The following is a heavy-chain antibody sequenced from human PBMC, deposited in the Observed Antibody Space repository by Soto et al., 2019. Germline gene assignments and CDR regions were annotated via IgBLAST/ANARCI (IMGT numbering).Heavy chain of an antibody. CDR2: ISGSGGST. D-gene: IGHD3-16*01. CDR1: GFTFSSYA. CDR3: AKDRGLPLGAEGWFDP. Sequence: GGSLRLSCAASGFTFSSYAMSWVRQAPGKGLEWVSAISGSGGSTYYADSVKGRFTISRDNSKNTLYLQMNSLRAEDTAVYYCAKDRGLPLGAEGWFDPWGQGTLVTVSS. J-gene: IGHJ5*02. V-gene: IGHV3-23*01.